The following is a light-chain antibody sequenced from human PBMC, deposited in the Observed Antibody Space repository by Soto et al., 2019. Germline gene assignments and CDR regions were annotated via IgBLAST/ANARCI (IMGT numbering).Light chain of an antibody. V-gene: IGLV2-23*01. CDR2: EGS. Sequence: QSALTQPASVSGSPGQSITISCTGTISDFVIYNYVSWYQQHPGKAPKLMLYEGSKRPSGVSNRFSGSKSGNTASLTISGLQAEDEADYYCCSYAGSSTWVFGGGTQLTVL. J-gene: IGLJ3*02. CDR3: CSYAGSSTWV. CDR1: ISDFVIYNY.